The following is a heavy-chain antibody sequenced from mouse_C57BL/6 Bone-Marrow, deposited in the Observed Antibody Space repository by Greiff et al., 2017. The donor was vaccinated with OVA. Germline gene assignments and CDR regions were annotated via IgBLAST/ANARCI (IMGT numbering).Heavy chain of an antibody. CDR3: ATYERYFDV. CDR1: GFTFSSYG. D-gene: IGHD2-3*01. V-gene: IGHV5-6*01. CDR2: ISSGGSYT. J-gene: IGHJ1*03. Sequence: EVKLVESGGDLVKPGGSLKLSCAASGFTFSSYGMSWVRQTPDKRLEWVATISSGGSYTYYPDSVKGRFTISRDNAKNTLYLQMSSLKSEDTAMYYCATYERYFDVWGTGTTVTVSS.